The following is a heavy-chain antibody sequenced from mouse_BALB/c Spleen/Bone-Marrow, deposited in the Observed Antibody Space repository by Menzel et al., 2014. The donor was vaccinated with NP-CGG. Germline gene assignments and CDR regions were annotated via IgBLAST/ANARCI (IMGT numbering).Heavy chain of an antibody. CDR3: ARHGITRLLDY. CDR1: GFTFSSYA. D-gene: IGHD2-4*01. V-gene: IGHV5-9-3*01. J-gene: IGHJ2*01. CDR2: ISSGGSYT. Sequence: EVKVVESGGGLVKPGGSLKLSCAASGFTFSSYAMSWVRQTPEKRLEWVATISSGGSYTYYPESVKGRFTISRYNAKNTLFLQMSSLRSEDTAMYYCARHGITRLLDYWGQGTTLTVSS.